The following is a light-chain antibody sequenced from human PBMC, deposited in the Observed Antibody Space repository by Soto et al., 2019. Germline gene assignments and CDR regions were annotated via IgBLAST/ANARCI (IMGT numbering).Light chain of an antibody. J-gene: IGLJ1*01. CDR3: FSFTNSSTQA. CDR2: EVN. CDR1: SSDIGAYDY. V-gene: IGLV2-14*01. Sequence: QSGLTQPASPSGSPGQSITISCTGTSSDIGAYDYVSWFQQHPGKAPKLMISEVNNRPSGVSNRFSGSKSGNTTYLTISRLQAEDEAEYLCFSFTNSSTQAFGTGTKVTVL.